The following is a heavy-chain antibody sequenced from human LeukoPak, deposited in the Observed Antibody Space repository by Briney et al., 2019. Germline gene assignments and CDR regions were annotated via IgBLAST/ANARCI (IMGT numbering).Heavy chain of an antibody. CDR1: GYTFTGYY. CDR3: AKGRWDPGYYFEY. Sequence: ASVKVSCKASGYTFTGYYMHWVRQAPGQGLEWMGWINPNSGGTNYAQKFQGWVTMTRDTSISTAYMELSRLRSDDTAVYYCAKGRWDPGYYFEYWGQGTLVTVSS. V-gene: IGHV1-2*04. CDR2: INPNSGGT. D-gene: IGHD1-26*01. J-gene: IGHJ4*02.